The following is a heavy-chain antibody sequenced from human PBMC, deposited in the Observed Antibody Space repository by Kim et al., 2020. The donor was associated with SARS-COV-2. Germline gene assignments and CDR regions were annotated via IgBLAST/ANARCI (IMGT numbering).Heavy chain of an antibody. Sequence: GGSLRLSCAASGFTFSSYWMSWVRQAPGKGLEWVAIIKEDGSEKYYLDSVKGRFTISRDNAKNSLYLDVNTLRVEDTAMYYCARDKSVGASKNEYWGQGTLVTVSS. J-gene: IGHJ4*02. D-gene: IGHD1-26*01. V-gene: IGHV3-7*01. CDR1: GFTFSSYW. CDR3: ARDKSVGASKNEY. CDR2: IKEDGSEK.